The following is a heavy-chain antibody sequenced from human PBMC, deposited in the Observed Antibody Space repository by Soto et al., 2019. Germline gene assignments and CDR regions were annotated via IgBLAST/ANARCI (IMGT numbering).Heavy chain of an antibody. CDR3: ARPQGISGYFHIDY. D-gene: IGHD3-22*01. V-gene: IGHV3-33*01. CDR2: IWYDGSNK. CDR1: GFTFSSYL. J-gene: IGHJ4*02. Sequence: QVPLVESGGGVVQPGRSLRLSCAASGFTFSSYLIHWVRQGPGKGLEWVAVIWYDGSNKYYADSVKGRFTISRDNSKNTLYLQMNSLRTEDTAVYYCARPQGISGYFHIDYWGQGNLVTVSS.